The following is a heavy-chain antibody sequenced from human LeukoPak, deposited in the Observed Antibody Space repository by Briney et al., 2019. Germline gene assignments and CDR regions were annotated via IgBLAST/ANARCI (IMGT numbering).Heavy chain of an antibody. D-gene: IGHD3-3*01. Sequence: PGGSLRLSCAASGFTFSSYGMHWVRQAPGKGLEWVAVISYDGSNKYYADSVKGRFTISRDNSKNTLYLQMNSLRAEDTAVYYCAKDLGGDFWSGYYGDYYFDYWGQGTLVTVSS. J-gene: IGHJ4*02. CDR1: GFTFSSYG. CDR3: AKDLGGDFWSGYYGDYYFDY. CDR2: ISYDGSNK. V-gene: IGHV3-30*18.